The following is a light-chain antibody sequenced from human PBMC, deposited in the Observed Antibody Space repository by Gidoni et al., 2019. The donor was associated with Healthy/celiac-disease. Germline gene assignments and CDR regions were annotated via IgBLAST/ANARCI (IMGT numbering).Light chain of an antibody. CDR1: SSDVGGYNY. CDR2: DVR. V-gene: IGLV2-14*01. J-gene: IGLJ2*01. Sequence: QSALTQPASVSGSPGPSITISCTGTSSDVGGYNYVSWYQQHPGKAPKLMIYDVRNRPSGVSNRFSGSKSGNTASLTISGLQAEDEADYYCSSYTSSSKRVVFGGGTKLTVL. CDR3: SSYTSSSKRVV.